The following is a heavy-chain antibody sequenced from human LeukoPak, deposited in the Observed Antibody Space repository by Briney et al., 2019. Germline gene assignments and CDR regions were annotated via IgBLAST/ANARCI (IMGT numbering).Heavy chain of an antibody. CDR3: ARPHCSSTDCHPPEWFDP. CDR1: GYTFTNYD. CDR2: MNPNSGNT. V-gene: IGHV1-8*01. Sequence: ASVKVSCKTSGYTFTNYDINWVRQATGQGLEWMGWMNPNSGNTGYAQKFQGRVTMTRNTSISAAYMELSSLRSEDTAVYYCARPHCSSTDCHPPEWFDPWGQGTLVTVSS. D-gene: IGHD2-2*01. J-gene: IGHJ5*02.